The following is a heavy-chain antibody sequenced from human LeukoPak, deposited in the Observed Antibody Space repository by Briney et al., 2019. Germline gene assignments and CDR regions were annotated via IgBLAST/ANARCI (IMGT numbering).Heavy chain of an antibody. V-gene: IGHV4-38-2*02. CDR1: GYSISSGYY. CDR3: ASMRYCSSTSCYTHFDY. Sequence: PSETLSLTCTVPGYSISSGYYWGWIRQPPGKGLEWIGSIYHSGSTYYNPSLKSRVTISVDTSKNQFSLKLSSVTAADTAVYYCASMRYCSSTSCYTHFDYWGQGTLVTVSS. J-gene: IGHJ4*02. D-gene: IGHD2-2*02. CDR2: IYHSGST.